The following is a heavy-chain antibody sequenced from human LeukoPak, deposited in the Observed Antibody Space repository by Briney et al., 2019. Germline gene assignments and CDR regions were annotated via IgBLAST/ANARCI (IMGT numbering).Heavy chain of an antibody. CDR2: ISGSGGST. D-gene: IGHD3-3*01. Sequence: GGSLRLSCAASGFTFSSYAMSWVRQAPGKGLEWVSAISGSGGSTYYADSVKGRFTISRDNSKNTLYLQMNSLRAEDTAVYYCAKDGRFLEWLRECFQHWGQGTLVTVSS. CDR1: GFTFSSYA. V-gene: IGHV3-23*01. CDR3: AKDGRFLEWLRECFQH. J-gene: IGHJ1*01.